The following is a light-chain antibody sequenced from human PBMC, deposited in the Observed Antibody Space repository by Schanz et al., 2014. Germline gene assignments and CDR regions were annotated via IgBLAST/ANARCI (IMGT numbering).Light chain of an antibody. Sequence: QSALTQPASVSGSPGQSITISCTGSSSDVGGYNFVSWYQHHPGQAPKLLIYDVSKRPSGVYTRFSGSKSGNTASLTISGLQAEDEADYYCCSYTSSNTLVFGGGTKLTVL. CDR1: SSDVGGYNF. CDR3: CSYTSSNTLV. CDR2: DVS. V-gene: IGLV2-14*02. J-gene: IGLJ2*01.